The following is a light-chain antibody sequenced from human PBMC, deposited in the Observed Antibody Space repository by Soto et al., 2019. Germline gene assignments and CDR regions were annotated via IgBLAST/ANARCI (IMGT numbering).Light chain of an antibody. CDR3: HQYSTYSRT. CDR2: KAS. V-gene: IGKV1-5*03. J-gene: IGKJ1*01. CDR1: QSISSW. Sequence: DIQMTQFPSTLSASVGDRVTITCRASQSISSWLAWYQQKPGKAPNLLIYKASTLESGVPSRFSGSGSGTEFTLTISSPQPDDFATYYCHQYSTYSRTFGQGTKVEI.